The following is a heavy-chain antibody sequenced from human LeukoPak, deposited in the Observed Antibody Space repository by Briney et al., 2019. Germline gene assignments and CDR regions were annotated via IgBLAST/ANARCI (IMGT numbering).Heavy chain of an antibody. V-gene: IGHV4-39*01. CDR3: ARVPPDYNDLHDALDL. CDR2: VYYSGST. J-gene: IGHJ3*01. Sequence: ETLSLTCTASGDSISNNNYYWGWIRQPPGKGLEWIGTVYYSGSTYYIPYLRGRLTISLDTSKNQFSLRLSSVTAADTAVYYCARVPPDYNDLHDALDLWGQGTVVTVSS. D-gene: IGHD4-17*01. CDR1: GDSISNNNYY.